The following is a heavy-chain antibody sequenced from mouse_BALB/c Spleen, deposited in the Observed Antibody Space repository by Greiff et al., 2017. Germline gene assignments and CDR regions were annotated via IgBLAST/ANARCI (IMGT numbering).Heavy chain of an antibody. D-gene: IGHD1-2*01. CDR2: IRNKANGYTT. CDR3: ARDPDGAFDY. CDR1: GFTFTDYY. Sequence: EVQGVESGGGLVQPGGSLRLSCATSGFTFTDYYMSWVRQPPGKALEWLGFIRNKANGYTTEYSASVKGRFTISRDNSQSILYLQMNTLRAEDSATYYCARDPDGAFDYWGQGTTLTVSS. V-gene: IGHV7-3*02. J-gene: IGHJ2*01.